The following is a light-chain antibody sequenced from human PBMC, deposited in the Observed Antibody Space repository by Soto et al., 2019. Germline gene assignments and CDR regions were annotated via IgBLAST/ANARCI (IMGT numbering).Light chain of an antibody. J-gene: IGKJ1*01. V-gene: IGKV1-39*01. CDR1: QTIDHY. CDR3: QQSYSNPWT. Sequence: DIQMTQSPSSLSASVGDRVTITCRASQTIDHYLNWYQQKPGKAPKLLIYGASSLQSGVPSRFSGSGSGTDFTLTISSLQPEDFATYYCQQSYSNPWTFGQGTKVEIK. CDR2: GAS.